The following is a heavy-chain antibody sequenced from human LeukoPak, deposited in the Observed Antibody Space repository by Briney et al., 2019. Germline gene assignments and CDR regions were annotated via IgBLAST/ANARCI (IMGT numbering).Heavy chain of an antibody. D-gene: IGHD6-6*01. CDR3: AREGSSSSYWFDP. J-gene: IGHJ5*02. Sequence: ASVKVSCEASGYAFSAYYMHWVRQAPGQGLEWMGWINPNSGGTNYAQKFQGRVTMTRDTSISTAYMELSRLRSDDTAVYYCAREGSSSSYWFDPWGQGTLVTVSS. V-gene: IGHV1-2*02. CDR2: INPNSGGT. CDR1: GYAFSAYY.